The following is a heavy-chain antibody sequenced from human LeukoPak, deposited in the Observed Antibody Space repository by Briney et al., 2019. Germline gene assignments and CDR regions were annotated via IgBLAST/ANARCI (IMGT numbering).Heavy chain of an antibody. J-gene: IGHJ5*02. CDR3: AATTVTTIDR. V-gene: IGHV1-69*05. CDR1: GGTFSSYA. CDR2: IIPIFGTA. Sequence: ASVKDSCKASGGTFSSYAISWLRQAPGQGLEWMGRIIPIFGTANYAQKFQGRVTITTDESTSTAYMDLSSLRSEDTAVYYCAATTVTTIDRWGQGTLVTVSS. D-gene: IGHD4-17*01.